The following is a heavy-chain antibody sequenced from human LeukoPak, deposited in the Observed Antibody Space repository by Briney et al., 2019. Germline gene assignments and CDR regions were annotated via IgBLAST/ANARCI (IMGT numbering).Heavy chain of an antibody. J-gene: IGHJ4*02. D-gene: IGHD4-17*01. Sequence: ASVKVSCKASGYTFTSYGISWVRQAPGQGLEWMGWISAYNGNTNYAQKLQGRVAMTTDTSTSTAYMELRSLRSDDTAVYYCARPDYGDYLFDYWGQGTLVTVSS. V-gene: IGHV1-18*04. CDR2: ISAYNGNT. CDR3: ARPDYGDYLFDY. CDR1: GYTFTSYG.